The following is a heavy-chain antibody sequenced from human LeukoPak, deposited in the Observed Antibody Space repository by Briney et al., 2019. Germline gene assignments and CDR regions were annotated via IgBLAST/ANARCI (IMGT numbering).Heavy chain of an antibody. J-gene: IGHJ4*02. CDR3: GKASSGYYSAILH. Sequence: GGSLRLSCAASGFTFNSYSMNWVRQAPGKGLEWVSGISWNSGNIGYADSVKGRFTISRDNAKNSLYLQMDSLRAEDTAFYYCGKASSGYYSAILHWGQGTLVTVSS. CDR2: ISWNSGNI. V-gene: IGHV3-9*01. CDR1: GFTFNSYS. D-gene: IGHD3-22*01.